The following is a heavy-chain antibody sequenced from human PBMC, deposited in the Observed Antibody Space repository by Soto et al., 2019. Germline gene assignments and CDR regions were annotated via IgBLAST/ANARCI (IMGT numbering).Heavy chain of an antibody. V-gene: IGHV3-23*01. CDR2: ISGCWGSA. CDR1: GFTFSSYA. CDR3: EFDY. Sequence: GGSLRLSCAASGFTFSSYASIWVRQAPGNGLGLGSVISGCWGSAYYADSVKGRFTISRCNSKDTLYLEMNSLRAEDTAVYYCEFDYWGHGTLVTV. J-gene: IGHJ4*01.